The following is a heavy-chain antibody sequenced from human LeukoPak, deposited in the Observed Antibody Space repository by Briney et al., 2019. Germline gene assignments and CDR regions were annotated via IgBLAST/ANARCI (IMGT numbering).Heavy chain of an antibody. D-gene: IGHD2-2*01. CDR2: ISGSGGST. CDR1: GFTFSSYA. CDR3: ARDWRLVPAEGWFDP. V-gene: IGHV3-23*01. J-gene: IGHJ5*02. Sequence: PGGSLRLSCAASGFTFSSYAMSWVRQAPGKGLEWVSAISGSGGSTYYADSVKGRFTISRDNSKNTLYVQMNSLRAEDTAVYYCARDWRLVPAEGWFDPWGQGTLVTVSS.